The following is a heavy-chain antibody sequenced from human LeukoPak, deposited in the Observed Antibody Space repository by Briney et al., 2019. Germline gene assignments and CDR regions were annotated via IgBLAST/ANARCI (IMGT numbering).Heavy chain of an antibody. CDR1: GGSISSDY. Sequence: PSETLSLTCTVPGGSISSDYWSWIRQPPGKGLEWIGYIYHSGSTNYNPSLKSRVTISVDTSKNQFSLKLSSVTAADTAVYYCAKSDNSGWLTWFDPWGQGTLVTVSS. CDR2: IYHSGST. D-gene: IGHD6-19*01. CDR3: AKSDNSGWLTWFDP. J-gene: IGHJ5*02. V-gene: IGHV4-59*01.